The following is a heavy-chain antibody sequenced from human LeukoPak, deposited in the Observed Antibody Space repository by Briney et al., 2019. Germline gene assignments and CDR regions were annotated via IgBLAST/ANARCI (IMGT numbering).Heavy chain of an antibody. CDR3: ARMWGGSWSYFDY. CDR2: ISGSGGST. J-gene: IGHJ4*02. Sequence: GGSLRLSCAASGFTFSSYAMSWVRRAPGKGLEWVSGISGSGGSTYYADSVKGRFTISRDNSKNTLYLQMNSLRAEDTAVYFCARMWGGSWSYFDYWGQGTLVTVSS. D-gene: IGHD6-13*01. CDR1: GFTFSSYA. V-gene: IGHV3-23*01.